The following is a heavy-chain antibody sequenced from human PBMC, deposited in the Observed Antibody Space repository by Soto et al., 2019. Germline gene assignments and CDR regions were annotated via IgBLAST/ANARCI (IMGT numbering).Heavy chain of an antibody. V-gene: IGHV3-64*04. D-gene: IGHD1-1*01. J-gene: IGHJ4*02. CDR1: GFTFSSYA. CDR2: ISSNGGST. Sequence: GGSLRLSCSASGFTFSSYAMHWVRQAPGKGLEYVSAISSNGGSTYYADSVKGRFTISRDNSKNTLFLQMNSLRAEDTAVYYCARDRAGYNFYYFDYWGQGALVTVSS. CDR3: ARDRAGYNFYYFDY.